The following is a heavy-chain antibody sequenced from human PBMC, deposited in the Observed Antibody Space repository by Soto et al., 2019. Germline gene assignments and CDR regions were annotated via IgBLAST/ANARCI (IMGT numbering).Heavy chain of an antibody. V-gene: IGHV4-39*02. J-gene: IGHJ4*02. CDR1: GGSISSSTYY. CDR2: FFIGGNT. Sequence: SETLSLTCTVSGGSISSSTYYWGWMRQPPGKGLEWIASFFIGGNTYYNPSLKSRVTISVDTSKNQFSLKLSSVTAADTAVYFCARDDCISTSCYVSYWGQGTLVTVSS. CDR3: ARDDCISTSCYVSY. D-gene: IGHD2-2*01.